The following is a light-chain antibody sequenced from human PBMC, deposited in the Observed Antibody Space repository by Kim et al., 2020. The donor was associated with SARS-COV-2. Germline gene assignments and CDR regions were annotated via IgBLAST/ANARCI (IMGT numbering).Light chain of an antibody. CDR3: NSWDSSGNHLL. J-gene: IGLJ2*01. V-gene: IGLV3-19*01. CDR1: RLRTHY. Sequence: ARGQTVRITCQGDRLRTHYANWYHQKPGQAPVLVIYGEKNRTSGIPDRFSGSSSGNTASLTITGAQAEDEADYYCNSWDSSGNHLLFGGGTQLTV. CDR2: GEK.